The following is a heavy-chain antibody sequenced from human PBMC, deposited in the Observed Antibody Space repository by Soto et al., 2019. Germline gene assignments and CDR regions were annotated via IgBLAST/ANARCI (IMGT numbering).Heavy chain of an antibody. CDR2: INPNNGYT. V-gene: IGHV1-2*02. Sequence: ASVKVSCEASRYTFTSYYIHWVLQAPGQGLEWMGWINPNNGYTKYTQKFQDRVTVTRDTSITTAYLELTRLQSDDTAVYYCAKAKFDFWSGYWSPSLDFWGQGTLVTVS. CDR1: RYTFTSYY. J-gene: IGHJ4*02. CDR3: AKAKFDFWSGYWSPSLDF. D-gene: IGHD3-3*01.